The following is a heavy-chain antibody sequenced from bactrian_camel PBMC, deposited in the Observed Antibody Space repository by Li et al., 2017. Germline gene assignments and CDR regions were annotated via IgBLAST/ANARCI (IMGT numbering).Heavy chain of an antibody. J-gene: IGHJ4*01. V-gene: IGHV3S55*01. CDR1: VDTIGRYC. D-gene: IGHD6*01. CDR3: TAGRLEFGGMSDIPCSNDY. CDR2: IESDGST. Sequence: VQLVESGGGSVQVGGSLRLSCVASVDTIGRYCMGWFRQIPDKEREGIAGIESDGSTSYADSVKGRFTISHDNVNNNLYLQMDNLKPEDTGMFYCTAGRLEFGGMSDIPCSNDYWGQGTQVTVS.